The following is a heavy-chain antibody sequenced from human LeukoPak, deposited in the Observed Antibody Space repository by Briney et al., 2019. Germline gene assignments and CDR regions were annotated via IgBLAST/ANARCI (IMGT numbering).Heavy chain of an antibody. CDR2: INPSGGST. CDR3: ARGSTAPFDY. J-gene: IGHJ4*02. CDR1: GYTFTSYY. Sequence: GASVKVSCKASGYTFTSYYMHWVRQAPGQGLECMGIINPSGGSTRYAQKFQGRVTMTRDTSTSTVYMEVSSLRSEDTAVYYCARGSTAPFDYWGQGTLVTVSS. D-gene: IGHD6-6*01. V-gene: IGHV1-46*01.